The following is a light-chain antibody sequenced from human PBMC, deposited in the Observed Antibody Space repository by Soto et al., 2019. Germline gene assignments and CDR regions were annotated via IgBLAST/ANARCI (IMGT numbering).Light chain of an antibody. CDR2: EDN. CDR3: QAWDSSGAAV. V-gene: IGLV3-1*01. Sequence: SYELTQPPSVSVSPGHTASISCSGDKLGNNYVCWYQQKPGQSPVLVIFEDNKRPSGIPERFSGSNSGNTATLTIGGTQAMDEADYYCQAWDSSGAAVFGTGTKVNVL. CDR1: KLGNNY. J-gene: IGLJ1*01.